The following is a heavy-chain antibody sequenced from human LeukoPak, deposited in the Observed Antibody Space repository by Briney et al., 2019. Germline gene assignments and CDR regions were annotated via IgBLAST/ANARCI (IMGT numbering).Heavy chain of an antibody. Sequence: PSETLSLTCTVSGGSISSSSYYWGWIRQPPGKGLEWIGSFYYSGGTYYNPSLKSRVTISVDRSKNQFSLKLSSVTAADTAVYYCAREPATPGGYGSMIDYWGQGTLVTVSS. CDR2: FYYSGGT. J-gene: IGHJ4*02. V-gene: IGHV4-39*07. CDR3: AREPATPGGYGSMIDY. CDR1: GGSISSSSYY. D-gene: IGHD5-12*01.